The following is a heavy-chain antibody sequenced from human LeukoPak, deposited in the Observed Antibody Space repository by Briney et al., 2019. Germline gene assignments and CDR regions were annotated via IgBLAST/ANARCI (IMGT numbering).Heavy chain of an antibody. CDR3: ARSPSGYRFDS. Sequence: SETLSLTCTVSGGSISSYYWSWIRQPPGKGLEWIGYIYYSGSTNYNPSLKSRVTISVDTSKNQFSLRLTSVTAADTAVYYCARSPSGYRFDSWGQGTPVTVSS. J-gene: IGHJ4*02. D-gene: IGHD3-22*01. V-gene: IGHV4-59*01. CDR1: GGSISSYY. CDR2: IYYSGST.